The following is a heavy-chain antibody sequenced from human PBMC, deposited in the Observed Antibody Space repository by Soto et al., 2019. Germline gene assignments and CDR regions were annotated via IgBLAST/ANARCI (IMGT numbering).Heavy chain of an antibody. CDR3: ARNYGDYGRGFDY. J-gene: IGHJ4*02. V-gene: IGHV3-21*01. CDR2: ISSSSSYI. Sequence: ESGGGLVKPGGSLRLSCAASGFTFSSYSMNWVRQAPGKGLEWVSSISSSSSYIYYADSVKGRFTISRDNAKNSLYLQMNSLRAEDTAVYYCARNYGDYGRGFDYWGQGTLVTVSS. D-gene: IGHD4-17*01. CDR1: GFTFSSYS.